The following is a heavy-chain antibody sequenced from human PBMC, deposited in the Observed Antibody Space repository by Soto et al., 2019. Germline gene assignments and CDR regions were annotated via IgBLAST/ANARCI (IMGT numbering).Heavy chain of an antibody. J-gene: IGHJ4*02. Sequence: EVQLLESGGNLVQPGGSLRLSCAASGFSLKNYAMTWVRQAPGKGLEWVSGITGSGDKTYYADSVKGRFIISRENSENTLYLQMNSLRAEDTALYYCARDCSSSSCSVWRYWGQGTQVTVSS. CDR2: ITGSGDKT. CDR3: ARDCSSSSCSVWRY. V-gene: IGHV3-23*01. CDR1: GFSLKNYA. D-gene: IGHD2-2*01.